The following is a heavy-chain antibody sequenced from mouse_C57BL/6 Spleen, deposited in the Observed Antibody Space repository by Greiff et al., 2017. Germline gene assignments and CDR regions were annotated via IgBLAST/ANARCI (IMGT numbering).Heavy chain of an antibody. J-gene: IGHJ4*01. CDR1: GYAFSSYW. CDR2: IYPGDGDT. D-gene: IGHD2-12*01. Sequence: QVHVKQSGAELVKPGASVKISCKASGYAFSSYWMNWVKQRPGKGLEWIGQIYPGDGDTNYNGKFKGKATLTADKSSSTAYMQLSSLTSEDSAVYFCARSYVGYAMDYWGQGTSVTVSS. CDR3: ARSYVGYAMDY. V-gene: IGHV1-80*01.